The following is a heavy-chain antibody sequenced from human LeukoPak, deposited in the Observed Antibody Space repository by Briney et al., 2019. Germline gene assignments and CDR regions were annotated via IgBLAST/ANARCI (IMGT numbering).Heavy chain of an antibody. D-gene: IGHD6-19*01. V-gene: IGHV1-2*02. Sequence: ASVKVSCKPSGYTFTGYYLHWVRQAPGQALEWMGWINPNTGATVYAQNVQGRVTMSRDTSISTAYMDLSSLRSDDTAVYYCARDRVGSGWRRPFYFEFWGQGTLVTVSS. CDR2: INPNTGAT. J-gene: IGHJ4*02. CDR3: ARDRVGSGWRRPFYFEF. CDR1: GYTFTGYY.